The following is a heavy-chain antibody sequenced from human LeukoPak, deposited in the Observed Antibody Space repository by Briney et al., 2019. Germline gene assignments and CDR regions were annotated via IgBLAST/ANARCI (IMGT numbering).Heavy chain of an antibody. Sequence: GGSLRLSCAASGLTFGAYVMSWVRQAPGKGLVWVSAINSGGSYTGYADSVKGRFTISRDNSKNTLYLQMNSLRAEDTAVYYCASYSSGWSGDYWGQGTLVTVSS. CDR2: INSGGSYT. D-gene: IGHD6-19*01. V-gene: IGHV3-23*01. J-gene: IGHJ4*02. CDR1: GLTFGAYV. CDR3: ASYSSGWSGDY.